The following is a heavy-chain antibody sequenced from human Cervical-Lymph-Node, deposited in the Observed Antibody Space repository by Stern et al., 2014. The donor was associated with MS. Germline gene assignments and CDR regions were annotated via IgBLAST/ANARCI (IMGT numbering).Heavy chain of an antibody. V-gene: IGHV1-46*03. Sequence: QVQLVESGAEVKKPGAALKVSCKASGYTFTSYYIHWVRQAPGQGLEWMGVINPRFNYATYSQSFQDRATLARDTSSATVYMELSSLRFADTAVYYCVRWDTAWHYFYYGLDVWGQGTTVTVSS. CDR3: VRWDTAWHYFYYGLDV. CDR2: INPRFNYA. D-gene: IGHD1-26*01. CDR1: GYTFTSYY. J-gene: IGHJ6*02.